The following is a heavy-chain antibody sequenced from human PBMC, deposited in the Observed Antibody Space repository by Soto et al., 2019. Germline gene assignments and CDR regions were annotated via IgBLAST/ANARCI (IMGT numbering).Heavy chain of an antibody. CDR2: IDPSDSYT. Sequence: GESLKISFKGSGYSFTSYWISWVRQMPGKGLEWMGRIDPSDSYTNYSPSFQGHVTISADKSISTAYLQWSSLKASDTAMYYCARVRAIAVAGTCCLRYGMDVWGQGTTVTVSS. CDR1: GYSFTSYW. CDR3: ARVRAIAVAGTCCLRYGMDV. D-gene: IGHD6-19*01. V-gene: IGHV5-10-1*01. J-gene: IGHJ6*02.